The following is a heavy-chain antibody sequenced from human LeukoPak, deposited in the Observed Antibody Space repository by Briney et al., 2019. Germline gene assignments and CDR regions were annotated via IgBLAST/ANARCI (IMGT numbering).Heavy chain of an antibody. Sequence: VASVKVSCKTSGYSFTDYYMHWVRQAPGQGLEWMGWINPNSGGTSSAQKFQSRVTMTRDTSITTVYMEVSWLTSDDTAIYYCARADRLDGGPYLIGPWGQGTLVTVSS. CDR1: GYSFTDYY. V-gene: IGHV1-2*02. CDR3: ARADRLDGGPYLIGP. J-gene: IGHJ5*02. D-gene: IGHD2-21*01. CDR2: INPNSGGT.